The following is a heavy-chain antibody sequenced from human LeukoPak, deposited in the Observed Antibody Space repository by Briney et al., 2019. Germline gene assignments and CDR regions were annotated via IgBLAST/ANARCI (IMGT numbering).Heavy chain of an antibody. CDR2: IYHSGST. CDR1: GYSISSGFY. V-gene: IGHV4-38-2*02. D-gene: IGHD1-26*01. Sequence: SETLSLTCTVSGYSISSGFYWGCIRQPPGKGLEWIGSIYHSGSTYYNPSLKSRVTISADKSKNQVSLRLTSVTAADTAVYYCARLSVIVGAALEYYYYYMDVWGQGTTVTVSS. J-gene: IGHJ6*03. CDR3: ARLSVIVGAALEYYYYYMDV.